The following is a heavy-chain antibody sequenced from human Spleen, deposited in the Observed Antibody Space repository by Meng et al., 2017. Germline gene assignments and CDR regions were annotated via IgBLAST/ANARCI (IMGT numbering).Heavy chain of an antibody. CDR3: ATYVQRAFDI. V-gene: IGHV3-23*01. CDR1: GFTFSNAW. J-gene: IGHJ3*02. Sequence: GESLKISCAASGFTFSNAWMTWVRQAPGKGLEWVSAISGSGGSTYYADSVKGRFTISRDNSKNTLYLQMNSLRAEDTAVYYCATYVQRAFDIWGQGTLVTVSS. CDR2: ISGSGGST. D-gene: IGHD3-16*01.